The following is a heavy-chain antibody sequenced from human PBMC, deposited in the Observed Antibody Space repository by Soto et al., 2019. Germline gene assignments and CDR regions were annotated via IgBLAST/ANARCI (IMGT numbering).Heavy chain of an antibody. J-gene: IGHJ4*02. CDR2: IIPVFGKA. CDR3: ARDGTLYDSSAYYYVY. V-gene: IGHV1-69*13. D-gene: IGHD3-22*01. CDR1: GGTFSRSA. Sequence: SVKVSCKASGGTFSRSAINWVRQAPGQGLEWMGGIIPVFGKANYAQKFQGRVTITADESTSTGYMELRSLTSEGTAVYYCARDGTLYDSSAYYYVYWGQGTLVTVSS.